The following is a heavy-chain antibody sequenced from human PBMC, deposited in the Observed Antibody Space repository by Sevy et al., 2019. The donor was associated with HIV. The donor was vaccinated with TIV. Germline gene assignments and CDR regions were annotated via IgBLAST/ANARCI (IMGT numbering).Heavy chain of an antibody. CDR1: GFTFEDYA. CDR3: AKDKGYCTNGVCYTSYYYYSMDV. J-gene: IGHJ6*02. V-gene: IGHV3-9*01. Sequence: SLKISCAASGFTFEDYAMHWVRQAPGKGLEWVSGISWNSGSIGYADSVKGRFTISRDNAKNSLYLQMNSLRAEDTALYYCAKDKGYCTNGVCYTSYYYYSMDVWGQGTTVTVSS. D-gene: IGHD2-8*01. CDR2: ISWNSGSI.